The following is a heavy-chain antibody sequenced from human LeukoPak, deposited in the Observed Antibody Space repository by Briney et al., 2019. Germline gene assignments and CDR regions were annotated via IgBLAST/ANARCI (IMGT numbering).Heavy chain of an antibody. D-gene: IGHD1-26*01. CDR3: ARDQDEGATEDPYYYYGMDV. Sequence: GGSLRLSCAASGFTFSSYGMHWVRQAPGKGLEWVAVIWYEGSNKYYADSVKGRFTISRDNSKNTLYLQMNSLRAEDTAVYYCARDQDEGATEDPYYYYGMDVWGQGTTVTVSS. V-gene: IGHV3-33*01. CDR1: GFTFSSYG. CDR2: IWYEGSNK. J-gene: IGHJ6*02.